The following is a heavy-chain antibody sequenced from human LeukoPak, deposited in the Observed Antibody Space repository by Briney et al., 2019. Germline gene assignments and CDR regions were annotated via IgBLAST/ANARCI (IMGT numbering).Heavy chain of an antibody. V-gene: IGHV4-30-2*01. CDR3: ARWVCSSTSCYYFDY. CDR1: GGSISSGGYY. J-gene: IGHJ4*02. Sequence: SETLSLTCTVSGGSISSGGYYWSWIRQPPGKGLEWIGYIYHSGSTFYNPSLKSRVTISVDPSKNQFSLKLSSVTAADTAVYYCARWVCSSTSCYYFDYWGQGTLVIVSS. D-gene: IGHD2-2*01. CDR2: IYHSGST.